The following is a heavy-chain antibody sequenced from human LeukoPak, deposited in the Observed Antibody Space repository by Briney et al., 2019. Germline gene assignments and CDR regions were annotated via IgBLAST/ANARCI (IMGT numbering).Heavy chain of an antibody. D-gene: IGHD3-9*01. CDR1: GFTFSSYA. Sequence: PGGSLRLSCAASGFTFSSYAMSWVRQAPGKGLEWVSAISGSGGSTYYADSVKGRFTISRDNSKNTLYLQMNSLSAEDTAVYYCAKGGDSYYDILTGYRDFDYWGQGTLVTVSS. J-gene: IGHJ4*02. CDR3: AKGGDSYYDILTGYRDFDY. CDR2: ISGSGGST. V-gene: IGHV3-23*01.